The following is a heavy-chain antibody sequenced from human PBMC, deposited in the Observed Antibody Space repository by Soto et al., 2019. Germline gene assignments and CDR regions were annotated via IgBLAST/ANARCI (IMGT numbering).Heavy chain of an antibody. CDR2: ISYDGSNK. Sequence: QVQLVESGGGVVQPGRSLRLSCAASGFTFSSYAMHWVRQAPGKGLEWVTVISYDGSNKYYADSVKGRFTISRDNSKNTLYLQMNSLKAEDTAVYYCARAPTTLTTAYYFDYWGQGTLVTVSS. CDR3: ARAPTTLTTAYYFDY. D-gene: IGHD4-17*01. J-gene: IGHJ4*02. V-gene: IGHV3-30-3*01. CDR1: GFTFSSYA.